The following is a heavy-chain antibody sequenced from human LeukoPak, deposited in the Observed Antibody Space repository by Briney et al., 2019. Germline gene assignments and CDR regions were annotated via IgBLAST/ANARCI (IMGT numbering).Heavy chain of an antibody. V-gene: IGHV3-48*01. CDR2: ISSSSSTI. Sequence: WGYLRRSCAASGFTFSSYSMNWLRQAPGKGLEWVSYISSSSSTIYHAYSVKGRFTSSRDNAKNSLYLQMNSLRAEDTAVYYCARVITGSGSYYYYYYYMDVWGKGTTVTISS. CDR1: GFTFSSYS. CDR3: ARVITGSGSYYYYYYYMDV. J-gene: IGHJ6*03. D-gene: IGHD3-10*01.